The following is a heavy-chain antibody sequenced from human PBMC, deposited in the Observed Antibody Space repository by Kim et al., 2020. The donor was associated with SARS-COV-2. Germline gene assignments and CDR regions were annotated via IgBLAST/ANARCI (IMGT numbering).Heavy chain of an antibody. J-gene: IGHJ6*02. CDR2: IIPIFGTA. CDR3: ARGGVRDTAMVRVLDYYGMDV. Sequence: SVKVSCKASGGTFSSYAISWVRQAPGQGLEWMGGIIPIFGTANYAQKFQGRVTITADESTSTAYMELSSLRSEDTAVYYCARGGVRDTAMVRVLDYYGMDVWGQGTTVTVSS. D-gene: IGHD5-18*01. V-gene: IGHV1-69*13. CDR1: GGTFSSYA.